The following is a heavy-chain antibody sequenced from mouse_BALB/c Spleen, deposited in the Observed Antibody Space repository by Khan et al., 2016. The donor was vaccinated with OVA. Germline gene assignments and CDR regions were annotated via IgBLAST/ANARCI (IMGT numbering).Heavy chain of an antibody. CDR1: GYTLTNYG. V-gene: IGHV9-3-1*01. CDR2: INTYTGEP. D-gene: IGHD2-1*01. Sequence: QIQLVQSGPELKKPGETVKISCKASGYTLTNYGMNWVKQAPGKGLKWMGWINTYTGEPTYAEDFKGRIAFSLETSASPASLQINNLKNEDTATYFCARSNGNYGFAYWGQGTLVTVSA. CDR3: ARSNGNYGFAY. J-gene: IGHJ3*01.